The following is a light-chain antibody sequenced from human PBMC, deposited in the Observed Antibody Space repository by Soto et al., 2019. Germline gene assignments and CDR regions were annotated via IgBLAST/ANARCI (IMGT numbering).Light chain of an antibody. CDR3: QKHRGSSRT. Sequence: DILMTQSPSSLSASAGDRVTLTCRASQGISNYLAWYQQKPGEVPKLLIYAAFTLQSGVPARFSGSGSGTDFTLTISSLQPEDVGAYYCQKHRGSSRTFGQGTKVEIK. J-gene: IGKJ1*01. CDR2: AAF. V-gene: IGKV1-27*01. CDR1: QGISNY.